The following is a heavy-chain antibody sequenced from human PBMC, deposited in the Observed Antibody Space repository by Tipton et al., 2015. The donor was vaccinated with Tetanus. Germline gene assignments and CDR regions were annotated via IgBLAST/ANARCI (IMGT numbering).Heavy chain of an antibody. Sequence: SLRLSCAASGFTFSSYWMSWVRQAPGKGLEWVANIKQDGSEKYYVDSVKGRFTISRDNAKNSLYLQMNSLKTDDTAVYYCAAVAGYFDYWGQGTLVTVSS. CDR3: AAVAGYFDY. D-gene: IGHD6-19*01. V-gene: IGHV3-7*03. CDR2: IKQDGSEK. CDR1: GFTFSSYW. J-gene: IGHJ4*02.